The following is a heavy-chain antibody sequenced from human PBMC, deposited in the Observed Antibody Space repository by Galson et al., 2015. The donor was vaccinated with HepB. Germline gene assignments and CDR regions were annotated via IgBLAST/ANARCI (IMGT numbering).Heavy chain of an antibody. D-gene: IGHD5-18*01. V-gene: IGHV3-23*01. Sequence: LRLSCAASGFTFFTSAMSWVRQAPGKGLEWVSTISGFGENTYYADSVKGRFTVSRDNSRNMVYLQMNSLRAEDTAIFYCAKGGHYSPFDPWGQGTLVTVSS. CDR1: GFTFFTSA. CDR2: ISGFGENT. J-gene: IGHJ5*02. CDR3: AKGGHYSPFDP.